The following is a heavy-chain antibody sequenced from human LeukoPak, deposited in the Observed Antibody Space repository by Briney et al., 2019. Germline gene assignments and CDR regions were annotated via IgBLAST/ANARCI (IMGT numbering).Heavy chain of an antibody. D-gene: IGHD6-13*01. CDR3: ARGVYIAAAQYGY. V-gene: IGHV4-59*01. Sequence: SETPSLTCTVSGGSLTSYYWSWIRQPPGEGMEWIGYTYYSGTTNYNPSLKSRVTISVDTSKNQFSLKLSSVTAADTAVYYCARGVYIAAAQYGYWGQGTLVTVSS. CDR1: GGSLTSYY. CDR2: TYYSGTT. J-gene: IGHJ4*02.